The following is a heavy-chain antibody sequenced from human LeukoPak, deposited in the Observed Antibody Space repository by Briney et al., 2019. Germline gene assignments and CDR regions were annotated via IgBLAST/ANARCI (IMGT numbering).Heavy chain of an antibody. J-gene: IGHJ4*02. D-gene: IGHD6-19*01. CDR3: ARDDRLVHFDY. CDR2: ISSSGSTI. CDR1: GFTFSSYE. Sequence: PGGSLRLSCAASGFTFSSYEMNWVRQAPGKGLEWVSYISSSGSTIYYADSVKGRFTISRDNAKNSLYLQMNSLRAEDTAVYYCARDDRLVHFDYWGQGTQVAVSS. V-gene: IGHV3-48*03.